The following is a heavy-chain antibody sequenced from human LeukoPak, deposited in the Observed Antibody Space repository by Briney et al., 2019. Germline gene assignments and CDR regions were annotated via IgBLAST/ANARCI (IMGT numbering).Heavy chain of an antibody. J-gene: IGHJ4*02. D-gene: IGHD3-22*01. CDR2: INSDGSST. V-gene: IGHV3-74*01. CDR1: GFTFSSYW. Sequence: GGSLRLSCAASGFTFSSYWMHWVRQAPGKGLVWVSRINSDGSSTSYADSVKGRFTISRDNAKNSLYLQMNSLRAEDTAVYYCARGRSHIVVVANLVEYFDYWGQGTLVTVSS. CDR3: ARGRSHIVVVANLVEYFDY.